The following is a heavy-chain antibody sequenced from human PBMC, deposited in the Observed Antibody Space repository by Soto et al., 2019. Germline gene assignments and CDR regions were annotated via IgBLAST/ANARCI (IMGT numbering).Heavy chain of an antibody. D-gene: IGHD1-26*01. CDR3: ARRIVGATGYNWFDP. V-gene: IGHV4-39*01. CDR1: GGSISSSSYY. Sequence: SETLSLTCTVSGGSISSSSYYWGWIRQPLGKGLEWIGSIYYSGSTYYNPSLKSRVTISVDTSKNQFSLKLSSVTAADTAVYYCARRIVGATGYNWFDPWGQGTLVTVSS. CDR2: IYYSGST. J-gene: IGHJ5*02.